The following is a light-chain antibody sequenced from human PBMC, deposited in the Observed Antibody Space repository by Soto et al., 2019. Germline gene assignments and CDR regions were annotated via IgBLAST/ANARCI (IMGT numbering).Light chain of an antibody. Sequence: QSALTQPASVSGSPGQSITISCTGTSSDVGGYNYVSWSQQHPGKAPQLMIYEVSNRPSGVSNRFSGSKSGNTASLTISGLQAEDEADYYCISYTRSRNYVFGHGTKVTV. CDR2: EVS. CDR3: ISYTRSRNYV. CDR1: SSDVGGYNY. J-gene: IGLJ1*01. V-gene: IGLV2-14*01.